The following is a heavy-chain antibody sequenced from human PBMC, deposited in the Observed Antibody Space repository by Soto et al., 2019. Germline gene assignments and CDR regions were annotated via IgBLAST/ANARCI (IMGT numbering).Heavy chain of an antibody. CDR1: GGSISSYY. CDR3: ARAHYVNYLHRFDH. V-gene: IGHV4-59*01. Sequence: PSETLSLTCTVSGGSISSYYWSWIRQPPGKGLEWIGYIYYSGSTNYNPSLKSRVTISVDTSKNQFSLKLSSVIAADTAVYYCARAHYVNYLHRFDHWGQGTLVTVSS. CDR2: IYYSGST. J-gene: IGHJ5*02. D-gene: IGHD4-17*01.